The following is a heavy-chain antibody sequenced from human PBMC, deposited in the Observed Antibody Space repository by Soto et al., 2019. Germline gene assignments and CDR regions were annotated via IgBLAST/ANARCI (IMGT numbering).Heavy chain of an antibody. CDR1: GVTFVIYN. D-gene: IGHD3-22*01. J-gene: IGHJ4*02. CDR3: ARDPMFYYDRSGNLVPATASAY. CDR2: ISSSSNYI. V-gene: IGHV3-21*01. Sequence: PVVSLIISCPASGVTFVIYNMNWVRQPPGKGLEWVSSISSSSNYIYYADAVKGRFTISRDTAKNSLYLQMNSLTAEDTAVYYCARDPMFYYDRSGNLVPATASAYWGKGTLVPVSS.